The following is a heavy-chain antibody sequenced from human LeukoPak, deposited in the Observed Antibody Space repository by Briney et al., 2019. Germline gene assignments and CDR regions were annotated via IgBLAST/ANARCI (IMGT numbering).Heavy chain of an antibody. D-gene: IGHD2-2*02. CDR2: INSDGSST. CDR1: GFTFSSYW. J-gene: IGHJ6*02. CDR3: ARDMRYCSSTSCYMSYYYYGIDV. V-gene: IGHV3-74*01. Sequence: PGGSLRLSCAASGFTFSSYWTHWVRQAPGKGLVWVSRINSDGSSTSYADSVKGRFTISRDNAKNTLYLQMNSLRAEDTAVYYCARDMRYCSSTSCYMSYYYYGIDVWGQGTTVTVSS.